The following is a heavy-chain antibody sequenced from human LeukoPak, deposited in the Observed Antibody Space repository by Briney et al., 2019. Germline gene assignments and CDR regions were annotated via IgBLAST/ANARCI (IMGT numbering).Heavy chain of an antibody. J-gene: IGHJ5*02. Sequence: PGGSLRLSCAASGFTFSSYAMSWVRQAPGKGLEWVSAISGSGGSTYYADSVKGRFTISRDNSKNTLYLQMNSLRAEDTAVYYCAKATPDDILTGSLADPWGQGTLVTVSS. CDR2: ISGSGGST. CDR1: GFTFSSYA. V-gene: IGHV3-23*01. D-gene: IGHD3-9*01. CDR3: AKATPDDILTGSLADP.